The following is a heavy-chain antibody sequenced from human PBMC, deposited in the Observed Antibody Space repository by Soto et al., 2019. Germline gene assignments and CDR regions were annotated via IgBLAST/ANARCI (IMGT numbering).Heavy chain of an antibody. D-gene: IGHD1-26*01. CDR3: ARDRGIVGATTGYYYYGMDV. CDR2: INPSGGST. Sequence: QVQLVQSGAEVKKPGASVKVSCKASGYTFTNYYMHWVRQAPGQGLEWMGIINPSGGSTSYAQKFQXRVTMTRDTSTXTXYLXLSSLRSEDTAVYYCARDRGIVGATTGYYYYGMDVWGQGTTVTVSS. J-gene: IGHJ6*02. V-gene: IGHV1-46*01. CDR1: GYTFTNYY.